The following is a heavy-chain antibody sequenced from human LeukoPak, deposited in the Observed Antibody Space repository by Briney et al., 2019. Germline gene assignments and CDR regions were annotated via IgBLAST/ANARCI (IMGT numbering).Heavy chain of an antibody. CDR1: GYTFTGYY. CDR3: ARDHNRLSTYYYGSGSSWDMDV. V-gene: IGHV1-2*04. D-gene: IGHD3-10*01. CDR2: INPNCGGT. Sequence: ASVKVSCKASGYTFTGYYMHWVRQAPGQGLVWMGWINPNCGGTNYAQKFQGWVTMTTDASISTAYMELSRLRSDDTAVYYCARDHNRLSTYYYGSGSSWDMDVWGKGTTVTVSS. J-gene: IGHJ6*04.